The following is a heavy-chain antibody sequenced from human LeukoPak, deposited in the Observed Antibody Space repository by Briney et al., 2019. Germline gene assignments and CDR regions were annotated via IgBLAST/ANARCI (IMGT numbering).Heavy chain of an antibody. CDR1: GGSISSYY. D-gene: IGHD3-10*01. J-gene: IGHJ6*03. V-gene: IGHV4-59*01. CDR3: ARGGSTMVRGVINYYYYYMDV. Sequence: SETLSLTCTVSGGSISSYYLSWMRQPPGKGLEWIGYIYYSGSTNYNPSLKSRVTISVDTSKNQFSLKLSSVTAADTAVYYCARGGSTMVRGVINYYYYYMDVWGKGTTVTVSS. CDR2: IYYSGST.